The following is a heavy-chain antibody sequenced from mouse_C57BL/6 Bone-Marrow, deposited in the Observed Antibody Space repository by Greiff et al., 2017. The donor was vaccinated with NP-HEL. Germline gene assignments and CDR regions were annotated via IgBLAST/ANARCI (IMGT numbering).Heavy chain of an antibody. Sequence: VQLQQPGAELVKPGASVKVSCKASGYTFTSYWMHWVKQRPGQGLEWIGRIHPSDSDTNYNQKFKGKATLRVDKSSSTAYMQLSSLTSEDSAVYYCAMAASYSGTYWYFDVWGTGTTVTVSS. CDR2: IHPSDSDT. CDR3: AMAASYSGTYWYFDV. J-gene: IGHJ1*03. V-gene: IGHV1-74*01. D-gene: IGHD1-1*01. CDR1: GYTFTSYW.